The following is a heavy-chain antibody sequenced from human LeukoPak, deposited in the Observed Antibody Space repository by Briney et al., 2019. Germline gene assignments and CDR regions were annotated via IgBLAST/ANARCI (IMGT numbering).Heavy chain of an antibody. V-gene: IGHV3-33*01. D-gene: IGHD6-13*01. J-gene: IGHJ4*02. CDR1: GFTFSSYG. Sequence: PGRSLRLSCAASGFTFSSYGMHWVRQAPGKGPEWAAVIWYDGSNKYYADSVKGRFTISRDNSKNTLYLQMNSLRAEDTAVYYCARAKGDSSSFDYWGQGTLVTVSS. CDR3: ARAKGDSSSFDY. CDR2: IWYDGSNK.